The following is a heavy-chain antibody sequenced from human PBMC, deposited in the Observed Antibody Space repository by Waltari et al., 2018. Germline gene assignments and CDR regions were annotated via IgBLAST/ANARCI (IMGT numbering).Heavy chain of an antibody. Sequence: QVQLQQWGAGQLQPSETLSLTCAVSGGSFSGYYWGWIRQPPGKGLEWIGEINQKGNRNYNPSLRSRVTMLIDTSRSQFSLKVNSVTAADTAVYYCVRLEDCSGPGGNCYSGDSFALDVWGQGTTVTVSS. CDR2: INQKGNR. CDR1: GGSFSGYY. J-gene: IGHJ6*02. D-gene: IGHD2-15*01. CDR3: VRLEDCSGPGGNCYSGDSFALDV. V-gene: IGHV4-34*02.